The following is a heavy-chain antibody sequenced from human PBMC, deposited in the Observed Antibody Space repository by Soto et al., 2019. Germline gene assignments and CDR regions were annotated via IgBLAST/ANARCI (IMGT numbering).Heavy chain of an antibody. J-gene: IGHJ4*02. CDR3: VRDNDWAFDH. CDR1: GFSLSSYN. Sequence: HPVGSLRLSCEVSGFSLSSYNMNWIRQAPGKGLEFVSYISVTYDIFYADSVKGRFTVSRDNARNSLSLQMTSLRDEDTALYYCVRDNDWAFDHWGQGTMVTVSS. V-gene: IGHV3-48*02. D-gene: IGHD3-9*01. CDR2: ISVTYDI.